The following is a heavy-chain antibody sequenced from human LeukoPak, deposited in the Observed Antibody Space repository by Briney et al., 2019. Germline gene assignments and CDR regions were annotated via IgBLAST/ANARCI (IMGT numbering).Heavy chain of an antibody. CDR2: ISSSSYI. J-gene: IGHJ4*02. CDR3: ARDRADYGDS. Sequence: GGSLRLSCAASGFTFSSYSMNWVRQAPGKGLEWVSSISSSSYIYYADSVKGRFTISRDNAKNSLYLQMDSLRAEDTAVYYCARDRADYGDSWGQGTLVTVSS. CDR1: GFTFSSYS. V-gene: IGHV3-21*01.